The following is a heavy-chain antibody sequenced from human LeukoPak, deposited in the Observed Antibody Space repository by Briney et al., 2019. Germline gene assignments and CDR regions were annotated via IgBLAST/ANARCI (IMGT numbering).Heavy chain of an antibody. D-gene: IGHD3-16*01. CDR2: INHSGST. J-gene: IGHJ4*02. V-gene: IGHV4-34*01. CDR3: ARDNDSRDPPHFDY. CDR1: GGSFSGYY. Sequence: SETLSLTCAVYGGSFSGYYWSWIRQPPGKGLEWIGEINHSGSTNYNPSLKSRLTISVDTSKNQFSLKLSSVTAADTAVYYCARDNDSRDPPHFDYWGQGTLVTVSS.